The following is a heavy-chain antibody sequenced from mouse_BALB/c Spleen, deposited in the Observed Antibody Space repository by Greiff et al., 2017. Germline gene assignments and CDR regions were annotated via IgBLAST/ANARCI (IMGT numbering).Heavy chain of an antibody. V-gene: IGHV1-9*01. CDR1: GYTFSSYW. J-gene: IGHJ2*01. CDR3: ASPVYFDY. CDR2: ILPGSGST. Sequence: QVQLQQSGAELMKPGASVKISCKATGYTFSSYWIEWVKQRPGHGLEWIGEILPGSGSTNYNEKFKGKATFTADTSSNTAYMQLSSLSSEDSAVYYCASPVYFDYWGQGTTLTVSS.